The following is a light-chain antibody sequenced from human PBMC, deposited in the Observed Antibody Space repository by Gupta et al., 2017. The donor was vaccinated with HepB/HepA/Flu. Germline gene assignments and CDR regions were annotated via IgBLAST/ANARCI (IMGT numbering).Light chain of an antibody. J-gene: IGKJ1*01. V-gene: IGKV3-11*01. CDR3: QPRNNCPRT. CDR1: QSVSTY. Sequence: DIVLIQSPATLSLSPGERATLSCRASQSVSTYLAWYQQKPGQAPRLLIYDASNRATGIPARVSGSGSGTDFTLTIRSLEPEDFAVYDCQPRNNCPRTCGQGHTVEI. CDR2: DAS.